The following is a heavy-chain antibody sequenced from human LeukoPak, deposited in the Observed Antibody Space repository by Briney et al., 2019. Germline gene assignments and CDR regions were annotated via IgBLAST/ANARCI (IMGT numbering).Heavy chain of an antibody. CDR3: ALSRYDYVWGSYRYDY. J-gene: IGHJ4*02. CDR2: INSDGSST. CDR1: GFTFSSYW. Sequence: GGPLRLSCAASGFTFSSYWMHWVRQAPGKGLVWVSRINSDGSSTSYADSVKGRFTISRDNAKNTLYLQMNSLRAEDTAVYYCALSRYDYVWGSYRYDYWGQGTLVTVSS. V-gene: IGHV3-74*01. D-gene: IGHD3-16*02.